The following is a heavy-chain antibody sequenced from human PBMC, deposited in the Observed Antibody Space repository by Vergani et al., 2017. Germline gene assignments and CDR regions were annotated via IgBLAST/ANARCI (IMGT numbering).Heavy chain of an antibody. Sequence: QVQLQESGPGLVKPSETLSLTCTVSGGSISSYYWSWIRQPPGKGLEWIGYIYYSGSTNYNPSLKSRVTISVDTSKNQFSLKLSSVTAADTAVYYCARAGYSYGGLLDYWGQGTLVTVSS. D-gene: IGHD5-18*01. CDR3: ARAGYSYGGLLDY. CDR1: GGSISSYY. J-gene: IGHJ4*02. CDR2: IYYSGST. V-gene: IGHV4-59*01.